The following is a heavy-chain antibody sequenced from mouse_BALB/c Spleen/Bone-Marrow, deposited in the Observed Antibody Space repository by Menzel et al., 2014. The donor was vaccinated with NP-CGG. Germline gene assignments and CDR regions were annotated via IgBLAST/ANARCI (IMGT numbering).Heavy chain of an antibody. D-gene: IGHD2-14*01. V-gene: IGHV5-17*02. Sequence: EVMLVESGGGLVQPGVSRKLSCAASGFTFSSFGMHWVRQAPEKGLEWVAYISSGSSTIYYADTVKGRFTISRDNPKNTLFLQMTSLRSEDTALYYCARDVPLYDVGYFDYWGQGTTLTVSS. CDR1: GFTFSSFG. J-gene: IGHJ2*01. CDR3: ARDVPLYDVGYFDY. CDR2: ISSGSSTI.